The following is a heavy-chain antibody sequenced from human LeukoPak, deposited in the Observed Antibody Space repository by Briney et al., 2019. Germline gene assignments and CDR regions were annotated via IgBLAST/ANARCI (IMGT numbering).Heavy chain of an antibody. V-gene: IGHV1-69*04. CDR1: GGTFSSYA. D-gene: IGHD6-13*01. CDR2: IIPILGIA. J-gene: IGHJ3*02. Sequence: ASVKVSCKASGGTFSSYAISWVRQAPGQGLEWMGRIIPILGIANYAQKFQGRVTITADKSTSTAYMELSSLRSEDTAVYYCARGGSSSSDAFDIWGQGTMVTVSS. CDR3: ARGGSSSSDAFDI.